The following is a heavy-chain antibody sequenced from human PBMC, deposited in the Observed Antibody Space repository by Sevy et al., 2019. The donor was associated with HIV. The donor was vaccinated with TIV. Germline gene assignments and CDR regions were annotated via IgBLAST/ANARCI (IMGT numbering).Heavy chain of an antibody. CDR3: ARAGTSGRDGYNYVGY. CDR1: GFTVSSNY. Sequence: GGSLRLSCAASGFTVSSNYMSWVRQAPGKGLEWVSVIYSGGSTYYADSVKGRFTISRDNAKNSLYLQMNSLRAEDTAVYYCARAGTSGRDGYNYVGYWGQGTLVTVSS. V-gene: IGHV3-53*01. CDR2: IYSGGST. D-gene: IGHD5-12*01. J-gene: IGHJ4*02.